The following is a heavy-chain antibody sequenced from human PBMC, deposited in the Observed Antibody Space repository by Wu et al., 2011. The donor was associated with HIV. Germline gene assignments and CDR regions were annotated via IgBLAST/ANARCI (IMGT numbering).Heavy chain of an antibody. CDR2: IIPLFGTT. CDR3: ARTKLDRRGNVPVSISSYAGLDV. V-gene: IGHV1-69*14. J-gene: IGHJ6*02. D-gene: IGHD6-6*01. CDR1: GGTFSSYG. Sequence: VQLVQSGADVKKPGSSVKVSCKASGGTFSSYGISWVRQAPGQGLEWMGRIIPLFGTTNYAQKFQGRLTMTADKSTNTAYMEVSSLRSEDTAVYFCARTKLDRRGNVPVSISSYAGLDVWAKGPRSPSP.